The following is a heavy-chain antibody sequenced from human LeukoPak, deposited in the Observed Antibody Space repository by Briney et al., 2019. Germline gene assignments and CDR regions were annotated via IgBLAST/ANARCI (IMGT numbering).Heavy chain of an antibody. J-gene: IGHJ5*02. CDR2: IYPGDSDT. CDR3: XTITTYXDILTGYYTNWFDP. D-gene: IGHD3-9*01. V-gene: IGHV5-51*01. Sequence: GEALKISCKGSGYSFTSYWIGWVRQMPGKGLEWMGIIYPGDSDTRYSPSFQGQVTISADKSISTASLQWSHPKAAAPAMYYXXTITTYXDILTGYYTNWFDPWGQGTLVTVSS. CDR1: GYSFTSYW.